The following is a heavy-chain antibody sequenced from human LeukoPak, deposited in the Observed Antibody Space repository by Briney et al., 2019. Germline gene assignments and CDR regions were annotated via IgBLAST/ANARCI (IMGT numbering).Heavy chain of an antibody. D-gene: IGHD2-15*01. CDR3: ARAGWRYYFDY. V-gene: IGHV1-18*01. J-gene: IGHJ4*02. CDR1: GYTVTSYG. Sequence: ASVKVSCKASGYTVTSYGISWVRRAPGQGLEWMGWISAYNGNTNYAQKLRGRVTMTTDTSTSTAYMELRSLRSDDTALYYCARAGWRYYFDYWGQGTLVTVSS. CDR2: ISAYNGNT.